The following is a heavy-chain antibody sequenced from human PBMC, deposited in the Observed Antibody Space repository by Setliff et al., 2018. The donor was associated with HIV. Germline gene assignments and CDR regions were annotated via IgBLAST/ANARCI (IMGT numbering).Heavy chain of an antibody. CDR2: IYRGGTT. V-gene: IGHV3-53*01. J-gene: IGHJ3*01. D-gene: IGHD2-21*01. CDR3: ARVGDTRDEAFDV. Sequence: ETLSLTCTVSGGSISNNYMSWVRQAPGKGLEWVSVIYRGGTTHYADSVKGRFTISRDSSKNILNLQMNSLTAEDTAVYHCARVGDTRDEAFDVWGQGTMVTVSS. CDR1: GGSISNNY.